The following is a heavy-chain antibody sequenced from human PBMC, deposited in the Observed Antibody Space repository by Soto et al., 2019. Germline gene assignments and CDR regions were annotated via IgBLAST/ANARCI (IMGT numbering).Heavy chain of an antibody. V-gene: IGHV4-30-4*01. Sequence: PSETLSLTCTVSGGSISTDHYHWTWIRHASGKGLEWIGYIHYSGSIQFNPSLQSRVSMSVDTSKNLFSLRLSSVTAADTAVYFCVREDDGGDRDYYGLDGWGRGTTVTVSS. CDR2: IHYSGSI. J-gene: IGHJ6*02. CDR3: VREDDGGDRDYYGLDG. CDR1: GGSISTDHYH. D-gene: IGHD2-21*02.